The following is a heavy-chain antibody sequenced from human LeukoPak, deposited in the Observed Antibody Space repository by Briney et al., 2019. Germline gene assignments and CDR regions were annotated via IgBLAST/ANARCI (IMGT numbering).Heavy chain of an antibody. CDR2: IYCSGST. V-gene: IGHV4-39*07. Sequence: SETLSLTCTVSGGSLSSSSYYWGWGRQPPGRGVEWVGSIYCSGSTYYNPSLKSRVTISVDPSHNQLSLKLSSVPAADTALYYCARDKRGSEYQLLSLSNWFDPWGQGTLVTVPS. CDR1: GGSLSSSSYY. D-gene: IGHD2-2*01. CDR3: ARDKRGSEYQLLSLSNWFDP. J-gene: IGHJ5*02.